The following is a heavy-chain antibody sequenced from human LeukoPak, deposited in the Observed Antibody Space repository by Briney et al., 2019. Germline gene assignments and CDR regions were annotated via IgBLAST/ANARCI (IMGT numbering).Heavy chain of an antibody. D-gene: IGHD3-9*01. CDR3: VMYFPGSGDYFDY. V-gene: IGHV3-23*01. CDR1: GFTFSSYA. CDR2: ISGSGGST. Sequence: GGSLRLSCAASGFTFSSYAMSWVRQAPGKGLEWVSAISGSGGSTYYADSVKGRFTISRDNAKNSLYLQMNSLRAEDTAVYYCVMYFPGSGDYFDYWGQGTLVTVSS. J-gene: IGHJ4*02.